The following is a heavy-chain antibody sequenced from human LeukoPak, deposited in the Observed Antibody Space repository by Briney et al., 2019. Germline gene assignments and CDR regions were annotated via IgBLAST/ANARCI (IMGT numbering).Heavy chain of an antibody. CDR2: IIPIFGTA. D-gene: IGHD2-21*01. CDR1: GGTFSSYA. J-gene: IGHJ6*02. Sequence: ASVKVSCKASGGTFSSYAISWVRQAPGQGLEWMGGIIPIFGTANYAQKFQGRVTITADESTSTAYTELSSLRSEDTAVYYCASLEASRYYYYGMDVWGQGTTVTVSS. CDR3: ASLEASRYYYYGMDV. V-gene: IGHV1-69*13.